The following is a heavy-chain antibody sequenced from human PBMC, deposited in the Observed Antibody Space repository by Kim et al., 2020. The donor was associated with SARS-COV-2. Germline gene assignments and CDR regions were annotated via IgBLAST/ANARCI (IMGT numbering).Heavy chain of an antibody. CDR2: IIPILGIA. D-gene: IGHD3-10*01. CDR1: GGTFSSYA. Sequence: SVKVSCKASGGTFSSYAISWVRQAPGQGLEWMGRIIPILGIANYAQKFQGRVTITADKSTSTAYMELSSLRSEDTAVYYCARENYYGSGSYLYYYSGMDVWGQGPTVTVSS. V-gene: IGHV1-69*04. J-gene: IGHJ6*02. CDR3: ARENYYGSGSYLYYYSGMDV.